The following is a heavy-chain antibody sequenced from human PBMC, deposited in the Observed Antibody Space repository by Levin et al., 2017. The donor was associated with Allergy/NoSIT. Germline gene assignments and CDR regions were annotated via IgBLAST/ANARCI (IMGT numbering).Heavy chain of an antibody. CDR3: AKGGGTYFHYTMDD. V-gene: IGHV3-20*04. J-gene: IGHJ6*02. Sequence: GGSLRLSCAASGFTFNDYGMSWVRQPPGKGLEWVSGISWNGGTLGYADSVKGRFTISRDIAKNSLYLQMNSLTIDDTALYFCAKGGGTYFHYTMDDWGQGTTVTVSS. D-gene: IGHD1-26*01. CDR2: ISWNGGTL. CDR1: GFTFNDYG.